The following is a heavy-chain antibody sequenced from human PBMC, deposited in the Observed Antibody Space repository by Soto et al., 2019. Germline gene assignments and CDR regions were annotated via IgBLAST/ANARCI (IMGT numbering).Heavy chain of an antibody. CDR3: ARGDIVVVPNYYYYGMDV. V-gene: IGHV4-31*03. J-gene: IGHJ6*02. CDR2: IYYSGST. CDR1: GGSISSGGYY. Sequence: PSETLSLTCTVSGGSISSGGYYWSWIRQHPGKGLEWIGYIYYSGSTYYNPSLKSRVTISVDTSKNQFSLKLSSVTAADTAVYYCARGDIVVVPNYYYYGMDVWGQGTTVTVSS. D-gene: IGHD2-2*01.